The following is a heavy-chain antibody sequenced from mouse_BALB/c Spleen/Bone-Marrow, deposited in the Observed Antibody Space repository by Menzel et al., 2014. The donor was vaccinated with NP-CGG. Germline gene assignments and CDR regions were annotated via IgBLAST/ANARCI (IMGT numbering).Heavy chain of an antibody. D-gene: IGHD2-1*01. Sequence: QVQLQQPGSVLVRPGASVKLSCKASGYPFPTSWLHWAKRRPGQGLEWIGEIHPNSGNTNYNEKFKGKATLTVDTSSSTAYVDLSSLTSEDSAVYYCAREKIYGNYLWYFDVWGAGTTVTVSS. CDR2: IHPNSGNT. J-gene: IGHJ1*01. CDR1: GYPFPTSW. CDR3: AREKIYGNYLWYFDV. V-gene: IGHV1S130*01.